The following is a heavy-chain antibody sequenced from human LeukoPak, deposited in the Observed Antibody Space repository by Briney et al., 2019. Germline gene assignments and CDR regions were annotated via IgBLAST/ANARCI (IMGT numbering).Heavy chain of an antibody. CDR3: AKDMAAYYYASGNIDY. Sequence: PGRSLRLSCAASGFTFDDYAMHWVRQAPGKGLEWVSLISWDGGSTYYGDSVKGRFTISRDNSKNSLYLQMNSLRAEDTALYYCAKDMAAYYYASGNIDYWGQGTLVTVSS. CDR2: ISWDGGST. J-gene: IGHJ4*02. V-gene: IGHV3-43D*03. CDR1: GFTFDDYA. D-gene: IGHD3-10*01.